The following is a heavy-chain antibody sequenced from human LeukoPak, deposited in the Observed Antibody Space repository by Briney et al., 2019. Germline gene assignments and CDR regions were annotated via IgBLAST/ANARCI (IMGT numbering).Heavy chain of an antibody. D-gene: IGHD3-22*01. CDR3: ATGRGSGYYYAAFDI. V-gene: IGHV3-30*03. CDR2: ISYDGSNK. J-gene: IGHJ3*02. Sequence: PGGSLRLSCAASGFTFSSYGMHWVRQAPGKGLEWVAVISYDGSNKYYADSVKGRFAISRNNSKNTLYLQMNSLRAEGTAVYYCATGRGSGYYYAAFDIWGQGTMVTVSS. CDR1: GFTFSSYG.